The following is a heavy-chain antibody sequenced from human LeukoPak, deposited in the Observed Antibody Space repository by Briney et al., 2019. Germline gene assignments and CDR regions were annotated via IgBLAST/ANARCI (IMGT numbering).Heavy chain of an antibody. CDR2: IYYSGST. CDR3: ARHEKLGQFDY. CDR1: GGSISSYY. D-gene: IGHD3-10*01. Sequence: PSETLSLTCTVSGGSISSYYWSWIRQPLGKGLEWIGYIYYSGSTKYNPSLKSRVTISVDTSKNQFSLKLSSVTAADTAVYYCARHEKLGQFDYWGQGTLVTVSS. J-gene: IGHJ4*02. V-gene: IGHV4-59*08.